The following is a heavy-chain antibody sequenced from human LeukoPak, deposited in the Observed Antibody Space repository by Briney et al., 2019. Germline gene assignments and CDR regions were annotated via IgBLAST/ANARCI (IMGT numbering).Heavy chain of an antibody. J-gene: IGHJ4*02. CDR3: ATSKPSSGWEPSFDY. CDR2: ISYSGST. D-gene: IGHD6-19*01. Sequence: PSETLSLTCTVSGGSINSYYWSWIRQPPGKGLEWIGYISYSGSTNYNPSLKSRVTISVDTSKNQFSLKLSSVTAADTAVYYCATSKPSSGWEPSFDYWGQGTLVTVSS. CDR1: GGSINSYY. V-gene: IGHV4-59*01.